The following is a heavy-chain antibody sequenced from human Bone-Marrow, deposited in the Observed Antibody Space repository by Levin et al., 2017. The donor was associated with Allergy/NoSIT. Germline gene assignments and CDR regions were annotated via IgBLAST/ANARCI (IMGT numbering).Heavy chain of an antibody. V-gene: IGHV4-39*07. D-gene: IGHD3-10*01. Sequence: PSETLSLTCTVSGGSISSSSYYWGWIRQPPGKGLEWIGSIYYSGSTYYNPSLKSRVTISVDTSKNQFSLKLSSVTAADTAVYYCARDVLLWFGVLGPRTHLWNWGQGTLVTVSS. CDR1: GGSISSSSYY. CDR3: ARDVLLWFGVLGPRTHLWN. J-gene: IGHJ4*02. CDR2: IYYSGST.